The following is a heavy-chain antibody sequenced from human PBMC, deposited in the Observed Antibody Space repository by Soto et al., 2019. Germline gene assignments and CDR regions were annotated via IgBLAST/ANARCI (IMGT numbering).Heavy chain of an antibody. CDR3: ARDKRVLRFLEWSYYFDY. CDR1: GFTFSSCS. V-gene: IGHV3-30-3*01. J-gene: IGHJ4*02. Sequence: QVQLVESGGGVVQPGRSLRLSCAASGFTFSSCSMHWVRQAPGKGLEWVAVISYDGSNKYYADSVKGRFTISRDNSKNTLYLQMNSLRAEDTAVYYCARDKRVLRFLEWSYYFDYWGQGTLVTVSS. CDR2: ISYDGSNK. D-gene: IGHD3-3*01.